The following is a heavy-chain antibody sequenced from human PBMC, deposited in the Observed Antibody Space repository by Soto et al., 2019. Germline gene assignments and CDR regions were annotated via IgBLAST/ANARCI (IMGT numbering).Heavy chain of an antibody. D-gene: IGHD2-15*01. Sequence: GASVKVSCKASGYTFSNYYIHWVRQAPGQGLEWMGVIIPSGGKTIYAQKLQGRVTMTTDTSTSTAYMELRSLRSDDTAVYYCARRYCSGGSCYPYYYYGMDVWGQGTTVTVSS. CDR3: ARRYCSGGSCYPYYYYGMDV. V-gene: IGHV1-46*01. J-gene: IGHJ6*02. CDR1: GYTFSNYY. CDR2: IIPSGGKT.